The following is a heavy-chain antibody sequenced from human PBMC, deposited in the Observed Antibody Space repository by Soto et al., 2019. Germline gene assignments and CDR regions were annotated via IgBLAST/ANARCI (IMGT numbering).Heavy chain of an antibody. J-gene: IGHJ4*02. CDR2: IRYNGNEK. V-gene: IGHV3-7*01. Sequence: PGDSLRPSFCVSGFSLSSKSMSWVRQAPGKGLEWVASIRYNGNEKFYVDSVKGRFTVSRDNAKNSLYLQMNSRRGDDTALYYCASLLDDVTTFDYWGQGS. CDR3: ASLLDDVTTFDY. CDR1: GFSLSSKS. D-gene: IGHD1-1*01.